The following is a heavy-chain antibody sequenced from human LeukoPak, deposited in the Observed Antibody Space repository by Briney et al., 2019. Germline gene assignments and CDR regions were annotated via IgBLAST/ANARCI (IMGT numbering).Heavy chain of an antibody. D-gene: IGHD6-13*01. CDR3: ARDQGSSWPAPYYYYGMDV. CDR2: ISSSSSYI. J-gene: IGHJ6*02. Sequence: GGSLRLSCAASGFTFSSYSMNWVRQAPGKGLEWVSSISSSSSYIYYADSVKGRLTISRDNAKNSLYLQMNSLRAEDTAVYYCARDQGSSWPAPYYYYGMDVWGQGTTVTVSS. V-gene: IGHV3-21*01. CDR1: GFTFSSYS.